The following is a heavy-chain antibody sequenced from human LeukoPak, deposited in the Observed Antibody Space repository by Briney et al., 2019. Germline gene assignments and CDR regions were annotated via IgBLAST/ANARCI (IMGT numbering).Heavy chain of an antibody. J-gene: IGHJ5*02. CDR3: ARETVTNWFDP. CDR2: INPSGGST. D-gene: IGHD4-11*01. CDR1: GDTFTNYY. Sequence: ASVKVSCKASGDTFTNYYMNWVRQAPGQGLEWMGIINPSGGSTSYAQKFQGRVTMTRDKSTNTVYMELSSLRSEDTAVYYCARETVTNWFDPWGQGTLVTVSS. V-gene: IGHV1-46*01.